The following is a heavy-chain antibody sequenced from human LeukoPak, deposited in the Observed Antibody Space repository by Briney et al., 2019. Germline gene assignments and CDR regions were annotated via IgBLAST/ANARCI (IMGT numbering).Heavy chain of an antibody. Sequence: GGSLRLSCVASGFPFSSYWMTWVRLAPGKGLEWVANIKQDGSKKSYVDSVKGRFTISRDNAKNSLYLQMNSLRAEDTALYHCARNNGMDVWGQGTTVIVSS. CDR1: GFPFSSYW. J-gene: IGHJ6*02. CDR3: ARNNGMDV. CDR2: IKQDGSKK. V-gene: IGHV3-7*03.